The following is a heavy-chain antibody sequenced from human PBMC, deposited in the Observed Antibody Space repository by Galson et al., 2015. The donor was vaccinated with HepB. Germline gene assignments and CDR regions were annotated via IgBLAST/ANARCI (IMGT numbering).Heavy chain of an antibody. CDR2: ISAYSGNT. Sequence: SVKVSCKASGYTFTSYGISWVRQAPGQGLEWMGWISAYSGNTNYAQKLQGRVTMTTDTSTSTAYTELRSLRPDDTAVYYCARVGSSITMIVVPFDYWGQGTLSPSPQ. CDR3: ARVGSSITMIVVPFDY. J-gene: IGHJ4*02. CDR1: GYTFTSYG. V-gene: IGHV1-18*01. D-gene: IGHD3-22*01.